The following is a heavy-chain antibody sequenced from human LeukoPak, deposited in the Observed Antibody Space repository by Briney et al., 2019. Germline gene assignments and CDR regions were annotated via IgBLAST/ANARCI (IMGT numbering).Heavy chain of an antibody. CDR3: ATDRGFASFDY. Sequence: GGSLRLSCAASGFTFSSYNMNWVRQAPGKGLEWVSYISSSSRTIYYADSVKGRFTISRDNAKNSLYLQLNSLRAEDTAVYYCATDRGFASFDYWGQGTLVTVSS. D-gene: IGHD3-3*01. CDR2: ISSSSRTI. J-gene: IGHJ4*01. CDR1: GFTFSSYN. V-gene: IGHV3-48*01.